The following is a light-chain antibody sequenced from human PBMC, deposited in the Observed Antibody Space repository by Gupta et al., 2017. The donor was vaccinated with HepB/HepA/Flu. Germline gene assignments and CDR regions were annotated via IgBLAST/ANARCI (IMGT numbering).Light chain of an antibody. Sequence: DIQMTQSPSTLSASVGDRITITCRASQSISSWLAWYQQKPGKAPKLLIYKASILQSGVPSRFSGSGSGTEFTLTINSLQPDDFGTYYCQQYNNSYTFGQGTKLEIK. CDR1: QSISSW. V-gene: IGKV1-5*03. J-gene: IGKJ2*01. CDR3: QQYNNSYT. CDR2: KAS.